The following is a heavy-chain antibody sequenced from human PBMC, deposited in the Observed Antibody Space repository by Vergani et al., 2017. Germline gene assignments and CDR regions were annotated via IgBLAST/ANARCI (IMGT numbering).Heavy chain of an antibody. D-gene: IGHD4-17*01. V-gene: IGHV1-18*01. CDR1: GYTFTSYG. Sequence: QVQLVQSGVEVKQPGASVKVSCKAAGYTFTSYGISWVRQAPGQGLEWMGWISTYNGNTNYAQKLQGKVTMTTDTSTSTAYLELRSLRSDDTAVYYCARGVAGFIDYGDEDFEYWGQGTLVTVSS. CDR3: ARGVAGFIDYGDEDFEY. CDR2: ISTYNGNT. J-gene: IGHJ4*02.